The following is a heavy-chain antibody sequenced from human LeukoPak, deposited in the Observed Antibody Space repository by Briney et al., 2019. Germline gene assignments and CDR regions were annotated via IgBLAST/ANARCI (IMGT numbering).Heavy chain of an antibody. D-gene: IGHD3-22*01. V-gene: IGHV3-64D*06. Sequence: PGGSLRLSCSGSGFTFSNHAMHWVRQAPGKRLEYVSGISANGGSTYYADSVKGKFTISRDNSKNTLYLQMSSLRAEDTAVYYCARGQLGYFLYYFDYWGQGTLVTVSS. CDR3: ARGQLGYFLYYFDY. CDR2: ISANGGST. CDR1: GFTFSNHA. J-gene: IGHJ4*02.